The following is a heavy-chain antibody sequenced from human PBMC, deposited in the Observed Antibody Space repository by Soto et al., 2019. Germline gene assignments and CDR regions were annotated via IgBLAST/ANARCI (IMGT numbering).Heavy chain of an antibody. CDR2: ISSSSSTI. Sequence: PGGSLRLSCAASGFTFSSYSMNWVRQAPGKGLEWVSYISSSSSTIYYADSVKGRFTISRDNSKNTLYLQMNSLRAEDTALYYCAKMREDYYDISRFDYWGQGTLVTVSS. V-gene: IGHV3-48*01. J-gene: IGHJ4*02. CDR3: AKMREDYYDISRFDY. CDR1: GFTFSSYS. D-gene: IGHD3-22*01.